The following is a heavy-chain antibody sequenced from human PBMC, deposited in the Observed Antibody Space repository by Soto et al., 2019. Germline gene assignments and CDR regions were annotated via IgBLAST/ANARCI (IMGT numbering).Heavy chain of an antibody. CDR1: GYTFTIYY. CDR3: ARGRYFDWFDAFDI. Sequence: ASVKVSCKASGYTFTIYYMHWVRQAPGQGLEWMGIINPTGGNTNYAQKLQGRVTMTTDTSTSTAYMELRSLRSDDTAVYYCARGRYFDWFDAFDIWGQGTMVTVSS. J-gene: IGHJ3*02. CDR2: INPTGGNT. V-gene: IGHV1-46*01. D-gene: IGHD3-9*01.